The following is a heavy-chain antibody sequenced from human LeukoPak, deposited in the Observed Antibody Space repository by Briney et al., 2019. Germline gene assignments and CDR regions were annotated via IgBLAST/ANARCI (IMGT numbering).Heavy chain of an antibody. CDR3: ARQRATGRARGYYFDY. D-gene: IGHD1-26*01. CDR2: ISSSGSTI. CDR1: GFTFSDYY. J-gene: IGHJ4*02. V-gene: IGHV3-11*04. Sequence: GGSLRLSRAASGFTFSDYYMSWIRQAPGKGLEWVSYISSSGSTIYYADSVKGRFTISRDNAKNSLYLQMNSLRAEDTAVYYCARQRATGRARGYYFDYWGQGTLVTVSS.